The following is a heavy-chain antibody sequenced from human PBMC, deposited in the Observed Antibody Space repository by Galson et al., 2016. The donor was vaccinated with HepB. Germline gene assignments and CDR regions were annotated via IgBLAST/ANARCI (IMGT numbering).Heavy chain of an antibody. CDR2: FDPEDGER. D-gene: IGHD3-3*02. V-gene: IGHV1-24*01. J-gene: IGHJ4*02. Sequence: KVSCKVSGNTLSELSIFWVRQAPGKGLEWMETFDPEDGERIHAQKFQGRVTVTEDRSTDTAFMELSSLTSDDTAVYYCATGVLVSQGFDYWGQGTQVTVSS. CDR1: GNTLSELS. CDR3: ATGVLVSQGFDY.